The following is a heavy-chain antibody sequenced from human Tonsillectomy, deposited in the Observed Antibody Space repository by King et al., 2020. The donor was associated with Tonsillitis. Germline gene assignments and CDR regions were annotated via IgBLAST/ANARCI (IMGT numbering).Heavy chain of an antibody. CDR3: VKDLGGSGSS. Sequence: VQLVESGGGLVKPGESLRLSCAASGFTFSDSYMSWIRQAPGKGLEWVSYISSSRDTIHYADSVKGRFTVSRDNMKDSLYLQMNSLRAEDTALYYCVKDLGGSGSSWGQGILVTVSS. D-gene: IGHD1-26*01. V-gene: IGHV3-11*01. CDR1: GFTFSDSY. CDR2: ISSSRDTI. J-gene: IGHJ4*02.